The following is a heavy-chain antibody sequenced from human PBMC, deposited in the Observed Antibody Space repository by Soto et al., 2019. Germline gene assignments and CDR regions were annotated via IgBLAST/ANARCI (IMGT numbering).Heavy chain of an antibody. Sequence: QLLESGGGLVQRGGSLRLSCAASGFTFTNYALTWVRQAPGRGLEWVSTISGSGFIYYADSVKGRFTISRDNPENTLYLQMNSLRAEDTAIYYCARAFDCWSGQITSARFDPWGQGTLVTVSS. CDR2: ISGSGFI. J-gene: IGHJ5*02. D-gene: IGHD3-3*01. CDR1: GFTFTNYA. CDR3: ARAFDCWSGQITSARFDP. V-gene: IGHV3-23*01.